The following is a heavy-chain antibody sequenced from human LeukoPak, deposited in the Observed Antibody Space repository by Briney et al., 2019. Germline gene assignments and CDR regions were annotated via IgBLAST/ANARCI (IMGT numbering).Heavy chain of an antibody. CDR1: GGSFSGYY. D-gene: IGHD4-11*01. Sequence: SETLSLTCAVYGGSFSGYYWSWIRQPPGKGLEWIGEINHSGSTNYNPSPKSRVTISVDTSKNQFSLKLSSVTAADTAVYYCARSPYSNYYYYYYMDVWGKGTTVTVSS. V-gene: IGHV4-34*01. J-gene: IGHJ6*03. CDR3: ARSPYSNYYYYYYMDV. CDR2: INHSGST.